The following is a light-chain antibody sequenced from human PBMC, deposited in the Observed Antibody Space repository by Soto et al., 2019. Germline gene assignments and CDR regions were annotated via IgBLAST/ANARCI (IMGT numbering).Light chain of an antibody. CDR2: LNSDGSH. CDR3: QTSGTGIVV. V-gene: IGLV4-69*01. CDR1: SGHSSYA. Sequence: QPVLTQSPSASASLGASVKLTCTLISGHSSYAIAWHQQQPEKGPRYLMKLNSDGSHSKRDGIPDRFSGSSSGAERYRTISSLQSEDEADYYCQTSGTGIVVFGVGTKLAVL. J-gene: IGLJ2*01.